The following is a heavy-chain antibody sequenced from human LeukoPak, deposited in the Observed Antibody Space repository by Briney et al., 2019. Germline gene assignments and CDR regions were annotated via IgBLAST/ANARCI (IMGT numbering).Heavy chain of an antibody. CDR1: GYTFTSCG. CDR3: ARGVVARRYCSSTSSASAFDI. CDR2: INPNNGNT. Sequence: GASVKVSCKASGYTFTSCGINWVRQAPGQGLEWMGWINPNNGNTNYAQKLQGRVTMTTDTPTSTHYMELSRLRSADTAVHYCARGVVARRYCSSTSSASAFDIWGQGTMVTVSS. J-gene: IGHJ3*02. V-gene: IGHV1-18*01. D-gene: IGHD2-2*01.